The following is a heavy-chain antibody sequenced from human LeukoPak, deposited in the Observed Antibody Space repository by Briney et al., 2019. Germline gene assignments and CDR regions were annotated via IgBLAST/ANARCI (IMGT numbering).Heavy chain of an antibody. CDR1: GGSFSGYY. CDR2: VYHSGST. Sequence: PSETLSLTCAVYGGSFSGYYWSWIRQPPGKGLEWIGEVYHSGSTNYNPSLKSRVTMSVDKSKNQFSLKLTSVTAADTAVYFCARLGAAALDYWGQGTLVTVSS. V-gene: IGHV4-34*01. D-gene: IGHD6-13*01. J-gene: IGHJ4*02. CDR3: ARLGAAALDY.